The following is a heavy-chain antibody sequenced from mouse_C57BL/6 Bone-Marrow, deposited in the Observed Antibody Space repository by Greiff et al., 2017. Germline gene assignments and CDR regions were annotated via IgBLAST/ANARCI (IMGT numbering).Heavy chain of an antibody. CDR3: ARGRYDYRENYYAMDY. V-gene: IGHV1-47*01. D-gene: IGHD2-4*01. CDR1: GYTFTTYP. Sequence: QVQLKESGAELVKPGASVKMSCKASGYTFTTYPIEWMKQNHGKSLEWIGNFHPYNDDTKYNEKFKGKATLTVEKSSSTVYLELSRLTSDDSAVYYCARGRYDYRENYYAMDYWGQGTSVTVSS. J-gene: IGHJ4*01. CDR2: FHPYNDDT.